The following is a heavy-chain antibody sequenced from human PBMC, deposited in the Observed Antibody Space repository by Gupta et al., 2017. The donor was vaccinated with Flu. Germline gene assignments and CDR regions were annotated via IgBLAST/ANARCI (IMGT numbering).Heavy chain of an antibody. Sequence: RLVESGGGLVQPGGSLRLSRVVSGFTFSEHYMDWIRQAPGKGREWVGRIRNKANSYTTEYAASVKDRFTITRDDSKGSLYLLMNSLKNEDTAVYYCSRGETGPSPPGRNDCWGQGTLVTVSA. J-gene: IGHJ4*02. CDR2: IRNKANSYTT. V-gene: IGHV3-72*01. D-gene: IGHD2-8*02. CDR3: SRGETGPSPPGRNDC. CDR1: GFTFSEHY.